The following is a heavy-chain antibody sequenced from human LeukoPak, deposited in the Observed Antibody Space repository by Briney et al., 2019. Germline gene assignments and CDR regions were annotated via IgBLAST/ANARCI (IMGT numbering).Heavy chain of an antibody. D-gene: IGHD3-3*01. V-gene: IGHV4-4*07. J-gene: IGHJ4*01. CDR3: ARDLGFWSGPDY. CDR1: GGSISSYY. Sequence: PSETLSLTCTVSGGSISSYYWSWIRQPAGKGLQWIGRIYSSGSANYNPSLKSRVTMSVDTSKNQFSLRLSSVTAAGTAVYYCARDLGFWSGPDYWGHGTLVTVSS. CDR2: IYSSGSA.